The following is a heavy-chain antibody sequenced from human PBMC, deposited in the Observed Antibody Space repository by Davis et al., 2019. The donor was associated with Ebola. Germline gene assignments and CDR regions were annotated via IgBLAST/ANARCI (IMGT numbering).Heavy chain of an antibody. CDR3: ARSPGWSGGGRLRYGLDV. Sequence: GESLKISCTGSGFTFTSFRMNWVRQAPGKGLEWVSTVSGSGVNVYFADSVKGRFTISRDNSKNTLYLQMNSLRAEDTAVYYCARSPGWSGGGRLRYGLDVWGPGTTVTVSS. CDR1: GFTFTSFR. V-gene: IGHV3-23*01. J-gene: IGHJ6*02. D-gene: IGHD3-10*01. CDR2: VSGSGVNV.